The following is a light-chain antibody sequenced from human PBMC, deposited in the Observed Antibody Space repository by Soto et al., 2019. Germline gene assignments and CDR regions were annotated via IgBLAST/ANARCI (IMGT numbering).Light chain of an antibody. CDR2: WAS. CDR3: QQHFSTPYT. V-gene: IGKV4-1*01. J-gene: IGKJ3*01. CDR1: QSVLYSSNNKNY. Sequence: DIVMTQSPDSLAVSLGERATINCKSSQSVLYSSNNKNYLTWYQQKPGQPPKLLIYWASTRESGVPDRFSGSGSGTDFTLTISSLQAEDVAVYYCQQHFSTPYTFGHGTKVHIK.